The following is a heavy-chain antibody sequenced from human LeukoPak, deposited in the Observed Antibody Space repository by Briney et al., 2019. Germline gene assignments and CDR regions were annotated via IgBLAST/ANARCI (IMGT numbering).Heavy chain of an antibody. Sequence: ASVKVSCKASGYTFTGYYMHWVRQAPGQGLEWMRWINPNSGGTNYAQKFQGRVTMTRDTSISTAYMELSRLRSDDTAVYYCARDIVVVPAAYGYYYYGMDVWGQGTTVTVSS. J-gene: IGHJ6*02. CDR1: GYTFTGYY. V-gene: IGHV1-2*02. CDR2: INPNSGGT. D-gene: IGHD2-2*01. CDR3: ARDIVVVPAAYGYYYYGMDV.